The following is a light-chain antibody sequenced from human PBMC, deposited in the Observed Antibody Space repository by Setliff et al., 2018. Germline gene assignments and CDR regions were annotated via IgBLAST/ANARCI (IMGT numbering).Light chain of an antibody. Sequence: EIVLTQSPATLSLSPGERATLSCRASQSISSSLAWYQQKPGQAPRLLIYGASNRPTGIPARFSGSGSGTDFTLTISSLEPEDFAVYYCQQRTNWLTFGGGTKVDIK. CDR3: QQRTNWLT. CDR2: GAS. V-gene: IGKV3-11*01. CDR1: QSISSS. J-gene: IGKJ4*01.